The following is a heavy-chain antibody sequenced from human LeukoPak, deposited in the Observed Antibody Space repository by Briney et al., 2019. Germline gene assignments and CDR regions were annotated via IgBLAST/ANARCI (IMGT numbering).Heavy chain of an antibody. D-gene: IGHD3-22*01. J-gene: IGHJ4*02. V-gene: IGHV3-23*01. CDR2: ISGSGGST. CDR3: AKPPYYYDSSGYYPETDYFDY. Sequence: GSLRLSCAASGFTFSSYAMSWVRQAPGKGLEWVSAISGSGGSTYYADSVKGRFTISRDNSKNTLYLQMNSLRAEDTAVYYCAKPPYYYDSSGYYPETDYFDYWGQGTLVTVSS. CDR1: GFTFSSYA.